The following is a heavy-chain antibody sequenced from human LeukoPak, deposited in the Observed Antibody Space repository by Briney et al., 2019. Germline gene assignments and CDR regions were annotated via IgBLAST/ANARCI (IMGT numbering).Heavy chain of an antibody. J-gene: IGHJ4*02. CDR2: INPNSGGT. Sequence: ASVKVSCKASGYTFTGYYMHWVRQAPGQGLEWMGWINPNSGGTNYAQKFQGRVTKTRDTSISTAYMELSRLRSDDTAVYYRAREFEDYDFWSGYYRISFDYWGQGTLVTVSS. CDR3: AREFEDYDFWSGYYRISFDY. V-gene: IGHV1-2*02. D-gene: IGHD3-3*01. CDR1: GYTFTGYY.